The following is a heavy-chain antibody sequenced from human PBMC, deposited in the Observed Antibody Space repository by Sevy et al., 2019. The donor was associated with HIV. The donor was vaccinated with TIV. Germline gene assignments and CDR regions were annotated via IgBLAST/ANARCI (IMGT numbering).Heavy chain of an antibody. Sequence: GGSLRLSCAASGFTFSSYGMHWVRQAPGKGLEWVAGIWYDGSNKYYADSVKGRFTISRDNSKNTLNLQMNSLRAEDTAVYYCTRDLRSSGYIRSVSSYFDYWGQGTLVTVSS. V-gene: IGHV3-33*01. J-gene: IGHJ4*02. CDR2: IWYDGSNK. CDR1: GFTFSSYG. D-gene: IGHD3-22*01. CDR3: TRDLRSSGYIRSVSSYFDY.